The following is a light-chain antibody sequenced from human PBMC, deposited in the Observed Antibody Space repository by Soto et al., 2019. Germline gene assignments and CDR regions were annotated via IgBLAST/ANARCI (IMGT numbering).Light chain of an antibody. Sequence: QSALTQPRSVSGSPGQSATISCSGTSSDVGGYNYVSWYQQHPGKAPKLMIYDVSKRPSGVPDRFSGSKSGNTASLTISGLQAEDEADYYCCSYAGIYTFYVFGTGTKLTVL. CDR2: DVS. V-gene: IGLV2-11*01. CDR3: CSYAGIYTFYV. J-gene: IGLJ1*01. CDR1: SSDVGGYNY.